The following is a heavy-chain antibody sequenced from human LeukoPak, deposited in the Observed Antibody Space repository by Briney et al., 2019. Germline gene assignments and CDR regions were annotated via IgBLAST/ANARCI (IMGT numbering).Heavy chain of an antibody. D-gene: IGHD3-22*01. Sequence: ASVKVSCKASGYTFTDYYIHWVRQAPGQGLEWMGWINPNSGGTKFAQKFQGRVTMTRDTSVSTAYMELSRLTSDDTAVYYCATTFNYYDSSGWGLNYFDYWGQGNLVTVSS. CDR3: ATTFNYYDSSGWGLNYFDY. CDR1: GYTFTDYY. CDR2: INPNSGGT. V-gene: IGHV1-2*02. J-gene: IGHJ4*02.